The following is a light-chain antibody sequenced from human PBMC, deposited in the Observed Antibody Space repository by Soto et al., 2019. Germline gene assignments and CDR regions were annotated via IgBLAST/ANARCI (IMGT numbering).Light chain of an antibody. J-gene: IGLJ2*01. Sequence: QSVLTHPPSVSGTPGQGVTISCSGSSSNIGTYSVYWYQHLPGMAPKLLIYNNDHRPSGVPDRFSGSKSATSASLAISGLRAEDEADYYCAAWDDRLSGLFGGGTKLTVL. CDR3: AAWDDRLSGL. V-gene: IGLV1-47*01. CDR1: SSNIGTYS. CDR2: NND.